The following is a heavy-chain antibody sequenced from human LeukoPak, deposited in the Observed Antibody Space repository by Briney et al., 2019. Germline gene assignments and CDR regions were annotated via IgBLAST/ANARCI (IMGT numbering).Heavy chain of an antibody. V-gene: IGHV3-21*05. CDR2: ISSGSTYT. CDR3: ARGDYGGDYFDY. Sequence: PGGSLRLSCAASGFTFSSYEMNWVRQAPGKRLEWVSYISSGSTYTNYADSVEGRFTISRDNAKNSLYLQMNSLRAEDTAVYYCARGDYGGDYFDYWGQGTLVTVSS. D-gene: IGHD4-23*01. CDR1: GFTFSSYE. J-gene: IGHJ4*02.